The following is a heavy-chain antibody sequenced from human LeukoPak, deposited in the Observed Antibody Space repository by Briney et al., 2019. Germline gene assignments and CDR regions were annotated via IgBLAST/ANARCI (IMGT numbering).Heavy chain of an antibody. J-gene: IGHJ4*02. D-gene: IGHD3-22*01. CDR2: ISSSSSYI. CDR1: GFTFSSYA. CDR3: ATTYYYDSSGRDY. V-gene: IGHV3-21*01. Sequence: GGSLRLSCAASGFTFSSYAMSWVRQAPGKGLEWVSPISSSSSYIYYADSVKGRFTISRDNAKNSLYLQMNSLRAEDTAVYYCATTYYYDSSGRDYWGQGTLVTVSS.